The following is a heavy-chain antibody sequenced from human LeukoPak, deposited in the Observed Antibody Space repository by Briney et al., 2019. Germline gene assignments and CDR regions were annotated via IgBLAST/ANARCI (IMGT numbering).Heavy chain of an antibody. D-gene: IGHD2-21*01. V-gene: IGHV3-30*02. CDR3: ARVSGEFLLTYFDY. CDR2: IRYDGSNK. Sequence: PGGSLRLSCAASGFTFSSYGMHWVRQAPGKGLEWVAFIRYDGSNKYYADSVKGRFTISRDNSKYTLYLQMKSLRADDTAVYYCARVSGEFLLTYFDYWGRGTLVTVSS. J-gene: IGHJ4*02. CDR1: GFTFSSYG.